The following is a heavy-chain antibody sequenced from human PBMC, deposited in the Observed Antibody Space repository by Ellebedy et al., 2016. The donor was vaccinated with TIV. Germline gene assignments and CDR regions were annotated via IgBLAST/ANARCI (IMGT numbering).Heavy chain of an antibody. CDR3: ARDNSSGWYFPYYYYGMDV. J-gene: IGHJ6*02. Sequence: MPSETLSLTCTVSAGSISSYYWSWIRQPPGKGLEWIGHIYFSGSTNYNPSLKSRVTISVDTSKNQFSLKLSSVTAADTAVYYCARDNSSGWYFPYYYYGMDVWGQGTTVTVSS. D-gene: IGHD6-19*01. CDR2: IYFSGST. V-gene: IGHV4-59*01. CDR1: AGSISSYY.